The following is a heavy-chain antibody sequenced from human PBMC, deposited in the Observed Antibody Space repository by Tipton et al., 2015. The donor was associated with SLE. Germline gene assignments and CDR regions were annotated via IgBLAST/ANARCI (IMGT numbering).Heavy chain of an antibody. J-gene: IGHJ6*02. CDR2: ISYDGSNK. V-gene: IGHV3-30*04. CDR1: GFTFSTYA. CDR3: ARDLADYGMDV. Sequence: SLRLSCAASGFTFSTYAMHWVRQAPGKGLEWVAVISYDGSNKYYADSVKGRFTISRDNSKNTLYLQMNSLRAEDTAVYYCARDLADYGMDVWGQGTTVTVSS. D-gene: IGHD3-16*01.